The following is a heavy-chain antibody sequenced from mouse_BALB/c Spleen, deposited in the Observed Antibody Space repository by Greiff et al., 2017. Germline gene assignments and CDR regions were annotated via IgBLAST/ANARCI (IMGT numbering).Heavy chain of an antibody. D-gene: IGHD2-14*01. Sequence: EVKVEESGGGLVKPGGSLKLSCAASGFTFSSYAMSWVRQTPEKRLEWVASISSGGSTYYPDSVKGRFTISRDNARNILYLQMSSLRSEDTAMYYCAREGRYPWFAYWGQGTLVTVSA. CDR3: AREGRYPWFAY. CDR2: ISSGGST. V-gene: IGHV5-6-5*01. CDR1: GFTFSSYA. J-gene: IGHJ3*01.